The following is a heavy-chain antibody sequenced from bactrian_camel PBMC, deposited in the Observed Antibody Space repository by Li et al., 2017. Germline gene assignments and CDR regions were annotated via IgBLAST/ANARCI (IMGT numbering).Heavy chain of an antibody. J-gene: IGHJ4*01. CDR1: GYTFYL. CDR2: IRRSGGET. Sequence: HVQLVESGGGSVQAGGSLSLSCASSGYTFYLMAWFRQAPGKEREGVAAIRRSGGETWYAGSVKGRFTISQDSARNTVYLQMNNLQPEDTAMYYCAEGRGSRGEHCYSLNYWGQGTQVTVS. D-gene: IGHD6*01. CDR3: AEGRGSRGEHCYSLNY. V-gene: IGHV3S1*01.